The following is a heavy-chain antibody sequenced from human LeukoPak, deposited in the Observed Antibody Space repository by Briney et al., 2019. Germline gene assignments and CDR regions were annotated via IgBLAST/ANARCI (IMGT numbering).Heavy chain of an antibody. CDR2: IYHSGST. D-gene: IGHD2-15*01. V-gene: IGHV4-30-2*01. CDR3: ARARILYGMDV. J-gene: IGHJ6*02. Sequence: SQTLSLTCAVSGGSISSGGYSWSWIRQPPGKGLEWIGYIYHSGSTYYNPSFKSRVTISVDRSKNQFSLKLSSVTAADTAVYYCARARILYGMDVWGQGTTVTVSS. CDR1: GGSISSGGYS.